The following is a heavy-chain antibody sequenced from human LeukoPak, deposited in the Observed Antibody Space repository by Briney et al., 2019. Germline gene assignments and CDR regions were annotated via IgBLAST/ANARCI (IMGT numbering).Heavy chain of an antibody. CDR2: IYYSGST. J-gene: IGHJ4*02. CDR3: ALYYYDSSGYSSAAYFDY. D-gene: IGHD3-22*01. Sequence: SETLSLTCTVSGGSISSSSYYWGWIRQPPGKGLEWIGSIYYSGSTYYNPSLKSRVTISVDTSKNQFPLKLSSVTAADTAVYYCALYYYDSSGYSSAAYFDYWGQGTLVTVSS. V-gene: IGHV4-39*06. CDR1: GGSISSSSYY.